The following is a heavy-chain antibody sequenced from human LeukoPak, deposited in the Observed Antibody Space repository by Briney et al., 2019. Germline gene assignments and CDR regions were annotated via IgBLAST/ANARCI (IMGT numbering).Heavy chain of an antibody. Sequence: GGSLRLSCAASGFTFSSYWMHWVRQAPGKGLVWVSRINSDGSSTSYAGSVKGRFTISRDNAKNTLYLQMNSLRAEDTAVYYCARVQGHPPNGLDIWGQGTMVTVSS. J-gene: IGHJ3*02. D-gene: IGHD2-8*01. CDR1: GFTFSSYW. CDR3: ARVQGHPPNGLDI. V-gene: IGHV3-74*01. CDR2: INSDGSST.